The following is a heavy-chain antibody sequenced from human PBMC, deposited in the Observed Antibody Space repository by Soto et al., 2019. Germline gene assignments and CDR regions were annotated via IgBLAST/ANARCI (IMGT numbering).Heavy chain of an antibody. D-gene: IGHD5-12*01. Sequence: QVQLVESGGGMVHPGRSLRLSCAASGFTFTTYAMHWVRQAPGKGLEWVALFWHDGTKIYYADSVRGRFTVSRDISRNTLYLVMSSLRAEDTAVYYCARGVAPFDYWGRGTQVTVSS. CDR1: GFTFTTYA. J-gene: IGHJ4*02. CDR2: FWHDGTKI. V-gene: IGHV3-33*01. CDR3: ARGVAPFDY.